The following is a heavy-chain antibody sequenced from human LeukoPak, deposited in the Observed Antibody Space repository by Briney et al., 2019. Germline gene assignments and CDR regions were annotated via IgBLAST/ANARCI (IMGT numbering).Heavy chain of an antibody. CDR3: ARAHITMVRGVIMPYYFDY. J-gene: IGHJ4*02. D-gene: IGHD3-10*01. CDR1: GGSISSGSYY. CDR2: IYTSGST. V-gene: IGHV4-61*02. Sequence: SETLSLTCTVSGGSISSGSYYWSWIRQPAGKGLEWIGRIYTSGSTNYNPSLKSRVTISVDTSKNQFSLKLSSVTAADTAVYYCARAHITMVRGVIMPYYFDYWGQGTLVTVSS.